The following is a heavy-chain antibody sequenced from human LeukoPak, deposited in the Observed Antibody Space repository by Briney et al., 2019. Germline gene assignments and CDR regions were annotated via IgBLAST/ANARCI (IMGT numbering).Heavy chain of an antibody. CDR3: ARDLSYSSSWTTWYYYYYMDV. CDR2: ISSSSSYI. V-gene: IGHV3-21*01. CDR1: GFTFRSYS. Sequence: GGSLRLSCAASGFTFRSYSMNWVRQAPGKGLEWVSSISSSSSYIYYADSVKGRFTISRDNAKNSLYLQMNSLRAEDTAVYYCARDLSYSSSWTTWYYYYYMDVWGKGTTVTVSS. J-gene: IGHJ6*03. D-gene: IGHD6-13*01.